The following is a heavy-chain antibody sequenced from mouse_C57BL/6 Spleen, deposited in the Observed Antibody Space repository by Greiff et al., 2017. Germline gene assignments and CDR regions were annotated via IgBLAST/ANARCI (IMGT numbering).Heavy chain of an antibody. CDR1: GYTFTDYY. J-gene: IGHJ2*01. CDR3: ARKAILYSNYVDY. CDR2: INPYNGGT. D-gene: IGHD2-5*01. Sequence: VQLKESGPVLVKPGASVKMSCKASGYTFTDYYMNWVKQSHGKSLEWIGVINPYNGGTSYNQKFKGKATLTVDKSSSTAYMELNSLTSEDSAVYYCARKAILYSNYVDYWGQGTTLTVSA. V-gene: IGHV1-19*01.